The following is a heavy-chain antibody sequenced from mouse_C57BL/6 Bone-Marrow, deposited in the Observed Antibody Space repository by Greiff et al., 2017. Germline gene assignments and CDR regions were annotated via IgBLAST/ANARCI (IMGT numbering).Heavy chain of an antibody. CDR1: GYTFTTYP. D-gene: IGHD2-10*01. Sequence: VKLMESGAELVKPGASVKMSCKASGYTFTTYPIEWMKQNHGKSLEWIGNFHPYNDDTKYNEKFKGKATLTVEKSSSTVYLELSRLTSDDSAVYYCAKKPYYGNYCAYWGQGTLVTVSA. CDR3: AKKPYYGNYCAY. V-gene: IGHV1-47*01. CDR2: FHPYNDDT. J-gene: IGHJ3*01.